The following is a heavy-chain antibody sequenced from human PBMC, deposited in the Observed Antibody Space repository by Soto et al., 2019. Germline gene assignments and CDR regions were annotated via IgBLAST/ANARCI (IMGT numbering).Heavy chain of an antibody. J-gene: IGHJ3*02. V-gene: IGHV5-51*01. CDR1: GYRFITYW. Sequence: PGESLKISCKTSGYRFITYWIGWVRQMPGKGLEWMGIIYPGDPDTRYSPSFQGQVTFSVDKSIGTAYVQWSNLKAPDTAMYFCARISGDAFDIWGQGTMVTVSS. CDR3: ARISGDAFDI. CDR2: IYPGDPDT.